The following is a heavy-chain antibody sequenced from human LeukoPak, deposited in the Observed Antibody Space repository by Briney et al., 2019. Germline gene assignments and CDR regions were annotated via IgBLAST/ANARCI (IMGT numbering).Heavy chain of an antibody. J-gene: IGHJ6*03. CDR1: GGTFSSYA. CDR3: ARVGCSSTSCSRYYYYYMDV. CDR2: IIPIFGTA. Sequence: ASVKVSCKASGGTFSSYAISWVRQAPGQGLEWMGGIIPIFGTANYAQKFQGRVTITADESKSTAYMELSSLRSEDTAVYYCARVGCSSTSCSRYYYYYMDVWGKGTTVTVSS. V-gene: IGHV1-69*13. D-gene: IGHD2-2*01.